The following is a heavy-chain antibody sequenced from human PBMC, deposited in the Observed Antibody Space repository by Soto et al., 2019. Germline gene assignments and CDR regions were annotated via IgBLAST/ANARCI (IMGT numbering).Heavy chain of an antibody. Sequence: SVKVSCKASGGTFSSYAISWVRQAPGQGLEWMGGIIPIFGTANYAQKFQGRVTITADESTSTAYMELSSQRSEDTAVYYCARDCRGYCSGGTYYYYYGMDVWGQGTTVTVSS. CDR2: IIPIFGTA. V-gene: IGHV1-69*13. J-gene: IGHJ6*02. CDR1: GGTFSSYA. D-gene: IGHD2-15*01. CDR3: ARDCRGYCSGGTYYYYYGMDV.